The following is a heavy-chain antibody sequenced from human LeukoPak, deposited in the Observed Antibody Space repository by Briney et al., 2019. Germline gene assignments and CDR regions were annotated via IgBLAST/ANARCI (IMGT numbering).Heavy chain of an antibody. CDR2: IRSKANSYAT. J-gene: IGHJ6*02. CDR1: GFTFSSYE. V-gene: IGHV3-73*01. D-gene: IGHD3-22*01. Sequence: GGSLRLSCAASGFTFSSYEMNWVRQAPGKGLEWVGRIRSKANSYATAYAASVKGRFTISRDDSKNTAYLQMNSLKTEDTAVYYCTRRDYYDSSGYYYEWNFYGMDVWGQGTTVTVSS. CDR3: TRRDYYDSSGYYYEWNFYGMDV.